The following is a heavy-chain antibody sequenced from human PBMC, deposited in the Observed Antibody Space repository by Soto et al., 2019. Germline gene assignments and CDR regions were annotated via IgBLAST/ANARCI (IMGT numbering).Heavy chain of an antibody. V-gene: IGHV3-11*06. CDR1: GFTFSYYY. CDR2: ISSSSSYT. CDR3: XRNQCGGDCYSADFYDY. Sequence: GGSLRLSCAASGFTFSYYYMSWIRQAPGKGLEWVSYISSSSSYTNYADSVKGRFTISRDNAKNSLYLQMNSLRAEDTAVYYCXRNQCGGDCYSADFYDYWGQGTLVTVSS. D-gene: IGHD2-21*02. J-gene: IGHJ4*02.